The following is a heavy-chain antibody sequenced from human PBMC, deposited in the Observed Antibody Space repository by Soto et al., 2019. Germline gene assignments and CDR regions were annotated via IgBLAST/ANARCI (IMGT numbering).Heavy chain of an antibody. Sequence: PSETLSLTCAVYGGSFSCYYWSWIRQPPGKGLEWIGEINHSGSTNYNPSLKSRVTISVDTSKNQFSLKLSSVTAADTAVYYCARASYDSSGYYLGYWGQGTLVTVSS. CDR3: ARASYDSSGYYLGY. D-gene: IGHD3-22*01. CDR1: GGSFSCYY. V-gene: IGHV4-34*01. CDR2: INHSGST. J-gene: IGHJ4*02.